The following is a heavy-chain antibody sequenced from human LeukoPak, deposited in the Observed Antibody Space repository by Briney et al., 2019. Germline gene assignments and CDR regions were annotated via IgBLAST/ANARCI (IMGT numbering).Heavy chain of an antibody. CDR1: GFSFSTYA. CDR3: VREIFGLDY. Sequence: GGSLRLSCVASGFSFSTYAMNWVRQAPGKGLEWVSSISNSGSYIYYADSVKGRFTISRDNAKNSLYLQMNSLRAEDAAVYYCVREIFGLDYWGQGTLVTVSS. V-gene: IGHV3-21*01. D-gene: IGHD3-10*01. CDR2: ISNSGSYI. J-gene: IGHJ4*02.